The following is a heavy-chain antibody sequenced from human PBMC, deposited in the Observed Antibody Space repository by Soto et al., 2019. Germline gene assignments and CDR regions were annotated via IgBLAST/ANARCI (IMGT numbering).Heavy chain of an antibody. D-gene: IGHD3-22*01. V-gene: IGHV1-18*01. CDR3: ARVATIIVVVPKREPGGAFDI. CDR1: GYTFTSYG. Sequence: ASVKVSCKASGYTFTSYGISWVRQAPGQGLEWMGWISAYNGNTNYAQKLQGRVTMTTDTSTSTAYMELRSLRSDDTAVYYCARVATIIVVVPKREPGGAFDIWG. CDR2: ISAYNGNT. J-gene: IGHJ3*02.